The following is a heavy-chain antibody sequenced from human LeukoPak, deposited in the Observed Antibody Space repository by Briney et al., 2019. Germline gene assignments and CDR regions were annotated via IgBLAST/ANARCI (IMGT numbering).Heavy chain of an antibody. J-gene: IGHJ4*02. CDR1: GFTFNNYA. CDR3: AKDDGWVQYAN. Sequence: GGSLRLSCAASGFTFNNYAMHWVRQAPGKGLEWVAVISYDGSNKYYADSVKGRFTISRDNSKNTLCLQMNSLRAEDTAVYYCAKDDGWVQYANWGQGTLVTVSS. CDR2: ISYDGSNK. V-gene: IGHV3-30*04. D-gene: IGHD5-24*01.